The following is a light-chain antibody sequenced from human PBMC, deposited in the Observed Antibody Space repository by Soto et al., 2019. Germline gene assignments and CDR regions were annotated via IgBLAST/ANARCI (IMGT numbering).Light chain of an antibody. CDR3: CSYAGTVAYV. CDR1: STDVGGYNY. V-gene: IGLV2-11*01. CDR2: EVS. Sequence: QSALTQPRSVSGSPGQSVTISCTGTSTDVGGYNYVSWYQQHPGKAPKLMLYEVSKRPSGVPDRFSGSKSGDTASLTISGLQAEDEADYFCCSYAGTVAYVFGTGTKGTV. J-gene: IGLJ1*01.